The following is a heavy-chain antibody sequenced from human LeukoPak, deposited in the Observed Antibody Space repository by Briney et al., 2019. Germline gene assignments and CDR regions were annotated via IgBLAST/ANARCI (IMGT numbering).Heavy chain of an antibody. J-gene: IGHJ4*02. V-gene: IGHV3-49*04. CDR1: GFTFGDYA. D-gene: IGHD2-2*01. CDR3: TRDHCSSTSCYGTGIDY. CDR2: IRSKAYGGTT. Sequence: GGSLRLSCTASGFTFGDYAMSWVRQAPGKGLEWVGFIRSKAYGGTTEYAASVKGRFTISRDDSKSIAYLQMNSLKTEDTAVYYCTRDHCSSTSCYGTGIDYWGQGTLVTVSS.